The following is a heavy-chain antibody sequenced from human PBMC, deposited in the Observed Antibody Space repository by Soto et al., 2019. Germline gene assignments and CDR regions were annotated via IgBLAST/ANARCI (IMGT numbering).Heavy chain of an antibody. D-gene: IGHD2-8*01. J-gene: IGHJ4*02. CDR1: GFTFSGSA. CDR2: IVVGSGKA. CDR3: TVDTYGPDY. V-gene: IGHV1-58*01. Sequence: QVQLLQSGPEVRKPGDSVTVSCKTSGFTFSGSAVQWVRQIRGQGLEWIGWIVVGSGKAKYAPKFQQRVTISRDKSTNTAYFEVNSLGHGDKAIYYCTVDTYGPDYWGQGTLVTVSS.